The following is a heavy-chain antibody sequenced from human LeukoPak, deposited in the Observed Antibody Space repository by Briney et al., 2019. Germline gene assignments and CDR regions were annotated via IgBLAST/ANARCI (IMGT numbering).Heavy chain of an antibody. CDR3: ARGRIVVPAAIGEYFQH. CDR2: INPNSGGT. D-gene: IGHD2-2*01. Sequence: GASVKVSCKASGYTFTGYYVHWVRQAPGQGLEWMGWINPNSGGTNYAQKFQGRVTMTRDTSISTAYMELSRLRSDDTAVYYCARGRIVVPAAIGEYFQHWGQGTLVTVSS. CDR1: GYTFTGYY. J-gene: IGHJ1*01. V-gene: IGHV1-2*02.